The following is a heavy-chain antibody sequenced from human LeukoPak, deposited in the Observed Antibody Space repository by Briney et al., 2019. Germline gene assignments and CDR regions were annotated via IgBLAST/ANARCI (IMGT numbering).Heavy chain of an antibody. CDR1: GGSISSGGYY. D-gene: IGHD3-22*01. V-gene: IGHV4-31*03. J-gene: IGHJ4*02. CDR3: ASYRKLYDSSGYYGNFDY. Sequence: TLSLTCTVSGGSISSGGYYWSWIRQHPGKGLEWIGYIYYSGSTYYNPSLKSRVTISVDTSKNQFSLKLSSVTAADTAVYYCASYRKLYDSSGYYGNFDYWGQGTLVTVSS. CDR2: IYYSGST.